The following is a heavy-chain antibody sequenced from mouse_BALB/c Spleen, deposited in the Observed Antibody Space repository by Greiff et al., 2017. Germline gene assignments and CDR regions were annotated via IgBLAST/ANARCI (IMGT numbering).Heavy chain of an antibody. CDR1: GYTFTSYY. D-gene: IGHD2-4*01. V-gene: IGHV1S56*01. CDR2: IYPGDGST. J-gene: IGHJ3*01. Sequence: VQLQQSGPELVKPGASVKMSCKASGYTFTSYYIHWVKQRPGQGLEWIGWIYPGDGSTKYNEKFKGKTTLTADKSSSTAYMLLSSLTSEDSAIYFCARPMITTGFAYWGQGTLVTVSA. CDR3: ARPMITTGFAY.